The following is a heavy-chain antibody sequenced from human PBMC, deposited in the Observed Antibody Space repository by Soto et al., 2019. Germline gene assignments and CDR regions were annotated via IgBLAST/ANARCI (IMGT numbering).Heavy chain of an antibody. V-gene: IGHV4-34*01. CDR3: ARAERGTATTVVDAFDI. CDR1: GGFVTSGSYY. Sequence: QVQLQQWGAGLLKPSETLSLTCAVYGGFVTSGSYYWSWIRQPPGKGLEWIGEMSHSGGTHFNPSLKSRVTISVDTSKNQLTLKMSSVTAADTALYYCARAERGTATTVVDAFDIWGPGTMVTVSS. CDR2: MSHSGGT. D-gene: IGHD1-1*01. J-gene: IGHJ3*02.